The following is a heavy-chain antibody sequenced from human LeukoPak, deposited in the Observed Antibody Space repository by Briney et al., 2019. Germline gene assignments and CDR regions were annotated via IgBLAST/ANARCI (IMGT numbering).Heavy chain of an antibody. CDR3: ARALVVPAAMFDY. CDR2: IYYGGST. V-gene: IGHV4-39*07. D-gene: IGHD2-2*01. CDR1: GGSIISSSYY. Sequence: PSETLSLTCTVSGGSIISSSYYWGWIRQPPGKGLEWIGNIYYGGSTYYNPSLKSRVTISVYTSKNQFSLKLSSVTAADTAVYYCARALVVPAAMFDYWGQGTLVTVSS. J-gene: IGHJ4*02.